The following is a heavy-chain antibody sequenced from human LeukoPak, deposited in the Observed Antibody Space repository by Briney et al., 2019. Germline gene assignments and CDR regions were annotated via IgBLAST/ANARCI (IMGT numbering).Heavy chain of an antibody. CDR1: GFTFSSYE. D-gene: IGHD1-26*01. J-gene: IGHJ3*02. Sequence: GGSLRLSCAASGFTFSSYEMNWVRQAPGKGLEWVSYISSSGSTIYYADSVKGRFTISRDNAKNSLYLQMNSLRAEDTAVYYCARVGWELDYAFDIWGQGTMVTVSS. V-gene: IGHV3-48*03. CDR3: ARVGWELDYAFDI. CDR2: ISSSGSTI.